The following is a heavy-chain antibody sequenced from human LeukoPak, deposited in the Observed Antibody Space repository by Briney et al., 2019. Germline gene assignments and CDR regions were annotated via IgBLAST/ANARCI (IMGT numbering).Heavy chain of an antibody. CDR2: ISASGGST. CDR3: ARRSRDGWYFDY. V-gene: IGHV3-23*01. D-gene: IGHD5-24*01. CDR1: GFTFSSYA. J-gene: IGHJ4*02. Sequence: PGGSLRLSCAASGFTFSSYAMTWVRQAPGKGLEWVSAISASGGSTYYADSVKGRFTISRDNSKNTLYLQMNSLRTEDTAVYYCARRSRDGWYFDYWGQGTLVTVSS.